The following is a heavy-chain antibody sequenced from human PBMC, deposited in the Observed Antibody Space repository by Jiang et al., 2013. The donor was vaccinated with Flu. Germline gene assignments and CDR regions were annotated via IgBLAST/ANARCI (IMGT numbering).Heavy chain of an antibody. Sequence: CTVSGGSISSGGYYWSWIRQHPGKGLEWIGYIYYSGSTYYNPSLKSRVTISVDTSKNQFSLKLSSVTAADTAVYYCAREGGINGWDYWGQGTLVTVSS. CDR1: GGSISSGGYY. CDR2: IYYSGST. J-gene: IGHJ4*02. D-gene: IGHD3-16*01. CDR3: AREGGINGWDY. V-gene: IGHV4-31*03.